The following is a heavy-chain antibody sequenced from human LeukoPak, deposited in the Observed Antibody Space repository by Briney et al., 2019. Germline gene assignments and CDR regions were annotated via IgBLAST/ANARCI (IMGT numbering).Heavy chain of an antibody. D-gene: IGHD1-1*01. Sequence: PSETLSLTCTVSGGSISSYYWSWIRQPPGKGLEWIGYIYYSGSTNYNPSLKSRVTMSVDTSKNQFSLKLSSVTAADTAVYYCARGVQLEESPPFFDYWGQGTLVTVSS. V-gene: IGHV4-59*12. CDR3: ARGVQLEESPPFFDY. CDR1: GGSISSYY. J-gene: IGHJ4*02. CDR2: IYYSGST.